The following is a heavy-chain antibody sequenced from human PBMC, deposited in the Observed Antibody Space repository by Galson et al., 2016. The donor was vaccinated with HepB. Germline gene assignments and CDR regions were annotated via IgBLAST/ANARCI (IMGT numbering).Heavy chain of an antibody. V-gene: IGHV3-7*01. J-gene: IGHJ6*02. D-gene: IGHD3-22*01. CDR2: IKQDGSEN. CDR1: GFSFSNYW. Sequence: SLRLSCAASGFSFSNYWMSWVRQSPGKGLGWVANIKQDGSENYYVDSVKGRFTISRDNAKNSLYLQMNSLRAEDTAVYYCARDNKWLLSYYFYYSMDVWGQGTTVTVSS. CDR3: ARDNKWLLSYYFYYSMDV.